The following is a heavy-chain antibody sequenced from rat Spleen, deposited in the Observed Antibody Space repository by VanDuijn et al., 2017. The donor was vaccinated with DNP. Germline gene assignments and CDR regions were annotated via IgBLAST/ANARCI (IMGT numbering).Heavy chain of an antibody. CDR2: ISPSGTNS. CDR1: GFNFNYSG. Sequence: EVQLVESGGSLVQPGRSLQLSCVASGFNFNYSGLAWVRQAPRKGLEWVASISPSGTNSYYRDSLKGRFTISRDNAKSTLYLQMDSLRSEDTATYYCARHGSIATISTGAMDVWGQGTSVTVSS. D-gene: IGHD1-2*01. CDR3: ARHGSIATISTGAMDV. V-gene: IGHV5S13*01. J-gene: IGHJ4*01.